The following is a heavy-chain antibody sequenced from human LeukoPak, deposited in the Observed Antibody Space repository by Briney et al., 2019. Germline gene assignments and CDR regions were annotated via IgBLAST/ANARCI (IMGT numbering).Heavy chain of an antibody. Sequence: GGSLRLSCAASGFTFSDFYISWIRQAPGKGLEWVSYISVSGTTIYYADSVKGRFTISRDNAKNSLYLQMNSLRGEDTAVYYCATGAYYYDSSGYARWGQGTLVTVSS. CDR2: ISVSGTTI. CDR1: GFTFSDFY. V-gene: IGHV3-11*04. J-gene: IGHJ4*02. D-gene: IGHD3-22*01. CDR3: ATGAYYYDSSGYAR.